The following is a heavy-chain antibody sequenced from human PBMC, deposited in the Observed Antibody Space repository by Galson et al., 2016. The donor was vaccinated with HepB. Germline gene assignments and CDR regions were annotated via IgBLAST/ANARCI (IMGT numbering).Heavy chain of an antibody. CDR1: GFTFSDHA. J-gene: IGHJ5*02. CDR3: TDGGGTAAAARGLNH. CDR2: ISSNAYGGTT. D-gene: IGHD6-13*01. V-gene: IGHV3-49*03. Sequence: SLRLACAAPGFTFSDHAMSWFRQAPGKGLEWVGFISSNAYGGTTEFAASVKDRFTISRDDSKSIAYLQMNSLKIEDTAVYYCTDGGGTAAAARGLNHWGQGTLVTVSS.